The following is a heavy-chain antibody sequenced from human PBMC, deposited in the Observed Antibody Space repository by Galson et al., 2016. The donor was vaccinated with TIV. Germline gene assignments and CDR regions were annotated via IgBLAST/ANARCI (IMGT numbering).Heavy chain of an antibody. D-gene: IGHD6-13*01. J-gene: IGHJ4*02. CDR1: GLTFDDYS. Sequence: SLRLSCAASGLTFDDYSMHWVRQGPGKGLEWVASITWNSDKIAYADSVKGRFTISRDNAKNSLYLQMSSLRAEDTALYYCVKGAGRYSRSWYFDYWGQGTLVTVSS. V-gene: IGHV3-9*01. CDR3: VKGAGRYSRSWYFDY. CDR2: ITWNSDKI.